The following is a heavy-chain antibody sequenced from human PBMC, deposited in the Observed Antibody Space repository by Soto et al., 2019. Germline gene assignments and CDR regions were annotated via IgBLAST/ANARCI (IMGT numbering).Heavy chain of an antibody. J-gene: IGHJ5*02. V-gene: IGHV3-33*01. Sequence: RLSCAASGFTFSNYAMHWVRQAPGKGLQWVALIWFDGSNKDYVDSVKGRFTISRDNSKNTLYLQMNSLRAEDTAVYYCARETAAGHLDPWGQGTLVTVSS. D-gene: IGHD6-13*01. CDR1: GFTFSNYA. CDR3: ARETAAGHLDP. CDR2: IWFDGSNK.